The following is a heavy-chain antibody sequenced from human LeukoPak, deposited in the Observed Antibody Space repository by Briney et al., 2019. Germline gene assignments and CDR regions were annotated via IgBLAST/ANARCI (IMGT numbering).Heavy chain of an antibody. J-gene: IGHJ6*02. Sequence: PGGSLGLSCSASGFTFSSYAMHWVRQAPGKGLEYVSAISSNGGSTYYADSVKGRFTISRDNSKNTLYLQMSSLRAEDTAVYYCVKVRRIAAANYYYYGMDVWGQGTTVTVSS. CDR1: GFTFSSYA. CDR2: ISSNGGST. V-gene: IGHV3-64D*09. D-gene: IGHD6-13*01. CDR3: VKVRRIAAANYYYYGMDV.